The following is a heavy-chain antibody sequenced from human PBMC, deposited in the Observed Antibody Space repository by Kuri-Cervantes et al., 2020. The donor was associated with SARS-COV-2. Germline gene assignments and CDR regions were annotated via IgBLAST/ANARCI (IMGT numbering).Heavy chain of an antibody. D-gene: IGHD6-19*01. CDR2: IWYDGSNK. CDR1: GFTFSSYS. J-gene: IGHJ6*02. V-gene: IGHV3-33*08. CDR3: ARDSMGSGWYYYYYYYGMDV. Sequence: GGSLRLSCAASGFTFSSYSMHWVRQAPGKGLEWVAVIWYDGSNKYYADSVKGRFTISRDNSKNTLYLQMNSLRAEDTAVYYCARDSMGSGWYYYYYYYGMDVWGQGTTVTVSS.